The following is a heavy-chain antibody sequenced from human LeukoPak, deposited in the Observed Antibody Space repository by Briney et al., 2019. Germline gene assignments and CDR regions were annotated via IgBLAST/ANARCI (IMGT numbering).Heavy chain of an antibody. CDR1: GGSFSGYY. Sequence: PSETLSLTCAVYGGSFSGYYWSWIRQPPGKGLEWIGEINHSGSTNYNPSLKSRVTISVDTSKNQFSLKLSSVTAADTAVYYCARYSGSYWRARGDDYYMDVWGKGTTVTVSS. J-gene: IGHJ6*03. CDR3: ARYSGSYWRARGDDYYMDV. CDR2: INHSGST. V-gene: IGHV4-34*01. D-gene: IGHD1-26*01.